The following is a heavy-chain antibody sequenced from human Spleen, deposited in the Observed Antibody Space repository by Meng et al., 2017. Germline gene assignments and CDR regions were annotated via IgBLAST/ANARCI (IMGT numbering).Heavy chain of an antibody. CDR3: ARVSGYLDY. CDR2: INHSGST. J-gene: IGHJ4*02. CDR1: GGSFSGYY. Sequence: GSLRLSCAVYGGSFSGYYWSWIRQPPGKGPEWIGEINHSGSTNYNPSLKSRVTISVDTSKNQFSLKLSSVTAADTAVYYCARVSGYLDYWGQGTLVTVSS. V-gene: IGHV4-34*01.